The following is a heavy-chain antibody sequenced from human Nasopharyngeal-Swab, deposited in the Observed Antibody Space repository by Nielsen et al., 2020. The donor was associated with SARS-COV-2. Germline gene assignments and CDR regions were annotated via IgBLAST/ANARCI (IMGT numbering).Heavy chain of an antibody. CDR2: ISSSSSYI. CDR3: ASRAAIG. J-gene: IGHJ4*02. CDR1: AFTFTSYS. Sequence: GRSMTLSCAASAFTFTSYSMNWVRQAPGKRLGWVSSISSSSSYIYYAYSVKGRFTISRDNAKNSLYLQMNSLRAEDTAVYYCASRAAIGWGQGTLVTVSS. V-gene: IGHV3-21*01. D-gene: IGHD2-2*01.